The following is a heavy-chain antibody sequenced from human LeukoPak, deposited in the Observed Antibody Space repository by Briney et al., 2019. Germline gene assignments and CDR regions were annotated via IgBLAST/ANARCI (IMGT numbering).Heavy chain of an antibody. D-gene: IGHD2-2*01. CDR2: ISSSSSYI. CDR1: GFTFSSYS. Sequence: PGGSLRLSCATSGFTFSSYSMNWVRQAPGKGLEWVSSISSSSSYIYYADSVKGRFTISRDNAKNSLYLQMNSLRAEDTAVYYCAREGNQLLYYYMDVWGKGTTVTVSS. CDR3: AREGNQLLYYYMDV. J-gene: IGHJ6*03. V-gene: IGHV3-21*01.